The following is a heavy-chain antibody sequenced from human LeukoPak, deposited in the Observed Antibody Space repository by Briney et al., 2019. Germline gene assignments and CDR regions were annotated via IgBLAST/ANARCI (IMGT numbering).Heavy chain of an antibody. CDR1: GDSISSYY. D-gene: IGHD6-19*01. J-gene: IGHJ4*02. CDR3: ARDRGAGLDY. CDR2: IYISEST. V-gene: IGHV4-4*07. Sequence: SETLSLTCTVSGDSISSYYWSWIRQPAGKGLEWIGRIYISESTKYNPSLKSRVTMSVDTSKNQFSLKLSSVTAADTAVYYCARDRGAGLDYWGQGTLVTVSS.